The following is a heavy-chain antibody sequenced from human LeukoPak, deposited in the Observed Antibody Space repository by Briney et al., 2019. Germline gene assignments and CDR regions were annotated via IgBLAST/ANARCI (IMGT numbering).Heavy chain of an antibody. J-gene: IGHJ5*02. D-gene: IGHD2-15*01. CDR2: ISAYNGNT. Sequence: ASVKVSCKASGYTFTSYGISWVRQAPGQGLEWMGWISAYNGNTNYAQKLQGTVTMTTDTSTSTAYMELRSLRSDDTAVYYCARVPSACSGGSCSKYNWFDPWGQGTLVTVSS. CDR3: ARVPSACSGGSCSKYNWFDP. V-gene: IGHV1-18*01. CDR1: GYTFTSYG.